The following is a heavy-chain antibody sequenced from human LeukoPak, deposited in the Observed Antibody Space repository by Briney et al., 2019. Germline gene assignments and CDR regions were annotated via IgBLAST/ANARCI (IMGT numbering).Heavy chain of an antibody. Sequence: SETLSLTCTVSGGSISSSSYYWGWIRQPPGKGLEWIGSIYYSGSPYYNPSLKSRVTISVDTSKNQFSLKLSSVTAADTAVYYCARGGSYSSSHRGLDYWGQGTLVTVSS. V-gene: IGHV4-39*01. CDR2: IYYSGSP. CDR3: ARGGSYSSSHRGLDY. D-gene: IGHD6-13*01. CDR1: GGSISSSSYY. J-gene: IGHJ4*02.